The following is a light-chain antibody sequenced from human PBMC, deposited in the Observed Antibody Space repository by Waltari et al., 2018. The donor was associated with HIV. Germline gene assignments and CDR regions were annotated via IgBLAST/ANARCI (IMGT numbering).Light chain of an antibody. Sequence: DVQMTQSPSTLSASVGDRVAITCRARQIINNWLAWYQQRPGRPPKLLIYKTSNLENGVPVRFIGSGSGAEFTLTIDGLQPDDFATYFCQQYNSHSYTFGQGTRLDI. J-gene: IGKJ2*01. CDR1: QIINNW. CDR2: KTS. V-gene: IGKV1-5*03. CDR3: QQYNSHSYT.